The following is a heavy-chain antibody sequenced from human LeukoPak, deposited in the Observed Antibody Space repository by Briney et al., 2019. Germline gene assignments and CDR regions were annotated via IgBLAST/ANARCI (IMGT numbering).Heavy chain of an antibody. Sequence: PSETLSLTCTVSGVSISSYYWSRIRQSPGKGLGWIGYVYHDGTTIYDPSLKSRVTMSMDTSKNQFSLSLRSVTAADTALYYCARGSTSPLGPWGQGTLVTVSS. D-gene: IGHD2-2*01. J-gene: IGHJ5*02. CDR2: VYHDGTT. CDR1: GVSISSYY. CDR3: ARGSTSPLGP. V-gene: IGHV4-59*01.